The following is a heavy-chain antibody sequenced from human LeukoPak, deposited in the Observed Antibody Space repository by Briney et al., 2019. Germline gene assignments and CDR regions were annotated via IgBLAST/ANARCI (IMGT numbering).Heavy chain of an antibody. J-gene: IGHJ4*02. CDR3: EGIRYFDWLPDY. V-gene: IGHV3-21*01. Sequence: PGGSLRLSCAASGFTFSSYSMNWVRQAPGKGLEWVSSISSSSSYIYYADSVKGRFTISRDNAKNSLYLRMNSLRAEDMVLYECEGIRYFDWLPDYWGQGTLVTVSS. CDR2: ISSSSSYI. D-gene: IGHD3-9*01. CDR1: GFTFSSYS.